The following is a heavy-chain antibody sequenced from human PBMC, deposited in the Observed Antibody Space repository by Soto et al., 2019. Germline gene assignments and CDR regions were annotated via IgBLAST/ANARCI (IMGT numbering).Heavy chain of an antibody. V-gene: IGHV4-59*01. J-gene: IGHJ4*02. CDR1: GGSISSYY. Sequence: SETLSLTCTVSGGSISSYYWSWIRQPPGKGLEWIGYIYYSGSTNYNPSLKRRVTISVDTSKNQFSLKLSSVTAADTAVYYCARLANWGSHFDYWGQGTLVTVSS. D-gene: IGHD7-27*01. CDR3: ARLANWGSHFDY. CDR2: IYYSGST.